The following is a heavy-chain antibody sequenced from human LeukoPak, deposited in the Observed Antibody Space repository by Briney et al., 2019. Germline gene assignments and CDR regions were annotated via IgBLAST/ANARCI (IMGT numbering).Heavy chain of an antibody. D-gene: IGHD4-17*01. CDR1: GGSTSSGGYY. Sequence: SQTLSLTCTVSGGSTSSGGYYWSWIRQHPGKGLEWIAYISYSGSTYHNPSLRSRVTISLDTSKNQFSLKLSSVTAADTAVYYCARDHTLDHGDYYYGLDVWGQGTTVTVSS. J-gene: IGHJ6*02. CDR2: ISYSGST. CDR3: ARDHTLDHGDYYYGLDV. V-gene: IGHV4-31*03.